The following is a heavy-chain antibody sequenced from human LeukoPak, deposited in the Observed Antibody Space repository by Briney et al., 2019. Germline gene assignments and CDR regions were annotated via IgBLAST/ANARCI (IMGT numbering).Heavy chain of an antibody. CDR3: ARVSVGATMLAYFDY. D-gene: IGHD1-26*01. CDR2: INPSGGST. Sequence: ASVKVSCKASGYTFTSYYMHWVRQAPGQGLEWMGIINPSGGSTSYAQKFQGRVTMTRDMSTSTVYMQLSSLRSEDTAVYYCARVSVGATMLAYFDYWGQGTLVTVSS. CDR1: GYTFTSYY. J-gene: IGHJ4*02. V-gene: IGHV1-46*01.